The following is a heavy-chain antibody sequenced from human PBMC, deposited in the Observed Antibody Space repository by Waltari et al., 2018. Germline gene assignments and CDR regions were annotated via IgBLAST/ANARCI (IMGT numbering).Heavy chain of an antibody. Sequence: EVQLVESGGGLVQPGGSLRLSCAASGFTFSSYEMNWVRQAPGKGLGWCSYISSSGSTIYYADSVKGRFTISRDNAKNSLYLQMNSLRAEDTAVYYCARDFIDDYVWGSYRYYYYYGMDVWGQGTTVTVSS. CDR3: ARDFIDDYVWGSYRYYYYYGMDV. V-gene: IGHV3-48*03. CDR2: ISSSGSTI. CDR1: GFTFSSYE. J-gene: IGHJ6*02. D-gene: IGHD3-16*02.